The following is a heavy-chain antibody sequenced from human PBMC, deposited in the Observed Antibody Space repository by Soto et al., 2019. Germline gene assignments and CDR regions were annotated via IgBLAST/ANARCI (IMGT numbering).Heavy chain of an antibody. Sequence: SETLSLTCTVSGGSISSYYWSWIRQPPGKGLEWIGYIYYSGSTNYNPSLKSRVTISVDTSKNQFSLKLSSVAAADTAVYYCARSYGLFAGGYFDYWGQGTLVTSPQ. V-gene: IGHV4-59*01. CDR2: IYYSGST. CDR3: ARSYGLFAGGYFDY. CDR1: GGSISSYY. D-gene: IGHD1-26*01. J-gene: IGHJ4*02.